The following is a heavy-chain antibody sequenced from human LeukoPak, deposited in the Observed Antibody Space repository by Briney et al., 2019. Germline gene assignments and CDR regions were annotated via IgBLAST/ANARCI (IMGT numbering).Heavy chain of an antibody. Sequence: GGCLRLSCAASGYTFSSYGLHWVRQAPGKGLEWVAVLWYDGSNKYYADSVKGRFTISRDNSKNTLYLQMNSLRAEDTAVYYCARDLVYGYSYVYGYFDYWGQGTLVTVSS. CDR2: LWYDGSNK. V-gene: IGHV3-33*01. CDR1: GYTFSSYG. J-gene: IGHJ4*02. CDR3: ARDLVYGYSYVYGYFDY. D-gene: IGHD5-18*01.